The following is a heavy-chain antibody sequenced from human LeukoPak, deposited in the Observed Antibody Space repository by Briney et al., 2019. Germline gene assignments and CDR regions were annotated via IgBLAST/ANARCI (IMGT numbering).Heavy chain of an antibody. D-gene: IGHD3-3*01. J-gene: IGHJ4*02. V-gene: IGHV3-48*01. CDR1: GFIFSSYS. CDR2: ISSSSSTI. Sequence: GGSLRLSCAASGFIFSSYSMNWVRQAPGKGLEWVSYISSSSSTIYYADSVKGRFTISRDNAKNSLYLQMNSLRAEDTAVYYCARDPTFWSGYSYFDYWGQGTLVTVSS. CDR3: ARDPTFWSGYSYFDY.